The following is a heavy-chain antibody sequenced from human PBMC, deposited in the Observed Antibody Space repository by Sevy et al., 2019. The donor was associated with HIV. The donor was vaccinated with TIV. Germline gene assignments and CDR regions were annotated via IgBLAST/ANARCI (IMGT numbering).Heavy chain of an antibody. J-gene: IGHJ4*02. Sequence: GGSLRLSCAASGFIFSNYPMSWVRHSPGKGLEWVSDISAGGTTTYYADSVEGRFTISRDNSKNTLYLQMNSLRAEDPAVYYCAKPSDPESDFDYWGQGTLVTVSS. CDR2: ISAGGTTT. V-gene: IGHV3-23*01. CDR1: GFIFSNYP. CDR3: AKPSDPESDFDY. D-gene: IGHD3-10*01.